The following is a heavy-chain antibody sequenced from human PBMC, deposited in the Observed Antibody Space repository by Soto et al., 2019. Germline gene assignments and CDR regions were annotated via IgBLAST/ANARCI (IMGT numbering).Heavy chain of an antibody. CDR2: ISGDGGST. J-gene: IGHJ4*02. Sequence: GGSLRLSCAASGFTFNNYAMSWFRQAPGKGLEWVSAISGDGGSTYYADSVKGRFTISRDNSKNTLYLQMNSLRAEDTAIYYCAIPSGLTATGPDYWGQGTLVTVSS. CDR1: GFTFNNYA. D-gene: IGHD6-13*01. CDR3: AIPSGLTATGPDY. V-gene: IGHV3-23*01.